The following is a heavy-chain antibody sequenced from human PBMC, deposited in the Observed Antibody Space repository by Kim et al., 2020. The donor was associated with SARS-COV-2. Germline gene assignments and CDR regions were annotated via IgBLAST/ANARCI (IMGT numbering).Heavy chain of an antibody. D-gene: IGHD2-2*01. CDR3: ARDYVVVPAASLGGWDYYYGLDA. CDR1: GGTFSSYA. CDR2: IIPIFGTA. J-gene: IGHJ6*02. V-gene: IGHV1-69*13. Sequence: SVKVSCKASGGTFSSYAISWVRQAPGQGLEWMGGIIPIFGTANYAQKFQGRVTITADESTSTAYMELSSLRSEDTAVYYCARDYVVVPAASLGGWDYYYGLDAWGQGRTVTVSS.